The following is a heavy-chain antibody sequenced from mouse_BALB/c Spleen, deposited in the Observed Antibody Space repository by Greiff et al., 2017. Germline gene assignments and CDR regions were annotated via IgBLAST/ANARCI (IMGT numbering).Heavy chain of an antibody. Sequence: QVQLQQSGAELVRPGSSVKISCKASGYAFSSYWMNWVKQRPGQGLEWIGQIYPGDGDTNYNGKFKGKATLTADKSSSTAYMQRSSLTSEDSAVYVCARPATSRYFDVWGAGTTVTVSS. V-gene: IGHV1-80*01. J-gene: IGHJ1*01. CDR1: GYAFSSYW. D-gene: IGHD1-1*01. CDR2: IYPGDGDT. CDR3: ARPATSRYFDV.